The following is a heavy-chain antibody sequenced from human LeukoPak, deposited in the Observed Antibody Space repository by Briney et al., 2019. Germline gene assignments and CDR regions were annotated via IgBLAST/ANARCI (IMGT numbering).Heavy chain of an antibody. CDR1: GFTFSNYW. CDR2: INEDGSER. CDR3: AKDAGPQQFVFFDS. D-gene: IGHD5-24*01. J-gene: IGHJ4*02. Sequence: GGSLRLSCAASGFTFSNYWMNWVRQAPGKGLEWVATINEDGSERYYMDSMKGRFTISRDNGDNSLYLQMNSLRAEDTAVYYCAKDAGPQQFVFFDSWGQGTLVTVSS. V-gene: IGHV3-7*03.